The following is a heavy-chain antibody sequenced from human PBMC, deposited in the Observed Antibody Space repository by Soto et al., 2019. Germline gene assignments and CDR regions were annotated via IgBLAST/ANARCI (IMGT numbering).Heavy chain of an antibody. Sequence: QVQLVQSGPEVKKPGASVKVSCKTSGYSFTTYGVRWVRQAPGQGLEWMAWISGNSGDTRFAQNFQGRVTLTTDTSTSTAYMELRSLTSDDTAFYYCAKTRGDIFDAWGQGTMVIVSS. D-gene: IGHD2-21*01. CDR1: GYSFTTYG. CDR3: AKTRGDIFDA. V-gene: IGHV1-18*01. CDR2: ISGNSGDT. J-gene: IGHJ3*01.